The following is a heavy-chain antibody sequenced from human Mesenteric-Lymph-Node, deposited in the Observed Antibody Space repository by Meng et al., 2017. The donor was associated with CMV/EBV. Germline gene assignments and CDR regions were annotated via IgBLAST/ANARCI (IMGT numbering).Heavy chain of an antibody. V-gene: IGHV1-3*01. J-gene: IGHJ4*02. CDR3: ARMGYYYDSSGYF. D-gene: IGHD3-22*01. Sequence: KASGYTFTSYAMHWVRQAPGQRLEWMGWINAGNGNTKYSQKFQGRVTITRDTSASTAYMELSSLRSEDTAVYYCARMGYYYDSSGYFWGQGTLVTVSS. CDR1: GYTFTSYA. CDR2: INAGNGNT.